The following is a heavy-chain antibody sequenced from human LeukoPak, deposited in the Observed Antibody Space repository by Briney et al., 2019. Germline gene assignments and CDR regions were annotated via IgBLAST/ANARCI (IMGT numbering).Heavy chain of an antibody. CDR3: AKDLSLYCGGDCYRNEFYFDY. J-gene: IGHJ4*02. CDR1: GGSVSSGSYY. V-gene: IGHV3-23*01. CDR2: ISGSGGST. Sequence: ETLSLTCTVSGGSVSSGSYYWSWIRQPPGKGLEWVSAISGSGGSTYYADSVKGRFTISRDKSKNTLYLQMNSLRAEDTAVYYCAKDLSLYCGGDCYRNEFYFDYWGQGTLVTVSS. D-gene: IGHD2-21*02.